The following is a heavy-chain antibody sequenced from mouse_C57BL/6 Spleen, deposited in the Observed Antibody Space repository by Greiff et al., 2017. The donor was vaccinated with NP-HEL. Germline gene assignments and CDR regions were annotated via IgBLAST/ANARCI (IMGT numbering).Heavy chain of an antibody. D-gene: IGHD2-5*01. CDR2: IDPETGGT. CDR1: GYTFTDYE. Sequence: LQESGAELVRPGASVTLSCKASGYTFTDYEMHWVKQTPVHGLEWIGAIDPETGGTAYNQKFKGKAILTADKSSSTAYMELRSLTSEDSAVYYCTRYHSNYEAWFAYWGQGTLVTVSA. V-gene: IGHV1-15*01. J-gene: IGHJ3*01. CDR3: TRYHSNYEAWFAY.